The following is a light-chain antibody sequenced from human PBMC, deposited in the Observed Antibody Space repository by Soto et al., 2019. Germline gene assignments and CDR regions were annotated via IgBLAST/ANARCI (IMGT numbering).Light chain of an antibody. V-gene: IGLV2-23*02. Sequence: QSALTQPASVSGSPGQSITISCTGTSSDVGSYNLVSWYQQHPGKAPKLMIYEVNKRPSGVSNRFSGFKSGNTASLTISGLQAEDEGDYYCCSYAGSSTFVFGGGTKLTVL. J-gene: IGLJ3*02. CDR2: EVN. CDR1: SSDVGSYNL. CDR3: CSYAGSSTFV.